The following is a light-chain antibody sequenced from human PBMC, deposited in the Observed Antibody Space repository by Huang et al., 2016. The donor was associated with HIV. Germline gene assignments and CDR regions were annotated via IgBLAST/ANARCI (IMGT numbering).Light chain of an antibody. CDR2: LGS. V-gene: IGKV2-28*01. J-gene: IGKJ2*01. Sequence: DIVMTQSPLSLPVTPGEPASISCRSSQSLLHSNGYNYLDWYLQKPGQSPQPLIYLGSNRASGVPDRLSGSASGTDFTLKISRVEAEDVGVYYCMQALQTPYTFGQGTKLEIK. CDR3: MQALQTPYT. CDR1: QSLLHSNGYNY.